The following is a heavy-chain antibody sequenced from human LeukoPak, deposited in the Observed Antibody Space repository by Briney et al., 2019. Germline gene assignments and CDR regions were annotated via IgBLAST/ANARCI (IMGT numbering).Heavy chain of an antibody. CDR2: IIPILGIA. Sequence: ASVKVSCKASGGTFSSYTISWVRQAPGQGLEWMGRIIPILGIANYAQKFQGRVTITADKSTSTAYMELSSLRSEDTAVYYCARDYPEDYSRNSCPSPFDYWGQGALVTVSS. CDR1: GGTFSSYT. CDR3: ARDYPEDYSRNSCPSPFDY. J-gene: IGHJ4*02. V-gene: IGHV1-69*04. D-gene: IGHD2-2*01.